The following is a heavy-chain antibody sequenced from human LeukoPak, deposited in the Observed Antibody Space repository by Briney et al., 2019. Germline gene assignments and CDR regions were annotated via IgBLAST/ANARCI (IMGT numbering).Heavy chain of an antibody. Sequence: ASVKVSCKASGYTFTAYYIHWVRQAPGQELEWMGWINLNSGGTNYAQKFQGRVTMTRDTSISTAYMELSRLRSDDTAVYYCASQSSGWYVGYFDNWGQGTLVTVSS. V-gene: IGHV1-2*02. CDR1: GYTFTAYY. D-gene: IGHD6-19*01. CDR3: ASQSSGWYVGYFDN. J-gene: IGHJ4*02. CDR2: INLNSGGT.